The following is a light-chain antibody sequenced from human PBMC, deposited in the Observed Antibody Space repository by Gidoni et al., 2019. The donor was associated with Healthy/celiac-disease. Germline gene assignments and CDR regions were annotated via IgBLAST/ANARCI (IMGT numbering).Light chain of an antibody. CDR3: QQYGSSSYT. V-gene: IGKV3-20*01. CDR2: GAS. CDR1: QSVSSSY. J-gene: IGKJ2*01. Sequence: EIVLTQSPGTLSLSPGERATLACRASQSVSSSYLDWYQQKPGQAPRLLIYGASSRATGIPARFSGSGSGTDFTLTISRLEPEDFAVYYCQQYGSSSYTFGQGTKLEIK.